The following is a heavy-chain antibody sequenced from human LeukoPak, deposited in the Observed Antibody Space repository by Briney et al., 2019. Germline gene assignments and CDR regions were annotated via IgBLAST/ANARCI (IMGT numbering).Heavy chain of an antibody. CDR1: GGSISSYY. V-gene: IGHV4-4*07. D-gene: IGHD4-17*01. CDR3: AREFLEMTTVTIDAFDI. CDR2: IYTSGST. J-gene: IGHJ3*02. Sequence: PSETLSLTCTVSGGSISSYYWSWVRQPAGKGLEWIGRIYTSGSTNYNPSLKSRVTISVDTSTNQFSLKLSSVAAADTAVYYCAREFLEMTTVTIDAFDIWGQGTMVTVSS.